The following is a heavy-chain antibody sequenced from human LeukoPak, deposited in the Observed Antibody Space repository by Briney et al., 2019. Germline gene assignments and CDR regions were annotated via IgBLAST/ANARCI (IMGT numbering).Heavy chain of an antibody. J-gene: IGHJ4*02. CDR2: IIPIFGTA. V-gene: IGHV1-69*13. D-gene: IGHD3-22*01. CDR3: AREWDYHSSGYYYYY. CDR1: GGTFNSYT. Sequence: SVKVSCTASGGTFNSYTISWVRQAPGQGLEWVGGIIPIFGTANYAQNFQGRVTITADESTSTAYMELSSLRSEDTAVYYCAREWDYHSSGYYYYYWGQGTLVTVSS.